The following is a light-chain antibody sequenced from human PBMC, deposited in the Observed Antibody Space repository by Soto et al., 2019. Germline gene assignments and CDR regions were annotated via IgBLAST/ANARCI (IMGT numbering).Light chain of an antibody. J-gene: IGKJ1*01. CDR1: QSVSSN. CDR3: QQYNNWGT. CDR2: GAS. V-gene: IGKV3-15*01. Sequence: EIVMTQSPATLSVSPGERATLSCRASQSVSSNLAWYQQKPGQAPRLLIYGASTRATGIPARFRGSGSGTEFTLTISSLQSEDFAVYYCQQYNNWGTFGQGTKVQIK.